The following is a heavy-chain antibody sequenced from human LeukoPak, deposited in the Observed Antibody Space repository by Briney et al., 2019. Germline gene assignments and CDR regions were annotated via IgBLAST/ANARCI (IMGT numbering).Heavy chain of an antibody. CDR2: IIPIFGTA. Sequence: ASVTVSCTASGGTFSSYAISWVRQAPGQGLEWMGGIIPIFGTANYAQKFQGRVTIIADESTSTAYMELSSLRSEDTAVYYCARGALRFSDAFDIWGQGTMVTVSS. V-gene: IGHV1-69*13. CDR1: GGTFSSYA. CDR3: ARGALRFSDAFDI. J-gene: IGHJ3*02. D-gene: IGHD3-3*01.